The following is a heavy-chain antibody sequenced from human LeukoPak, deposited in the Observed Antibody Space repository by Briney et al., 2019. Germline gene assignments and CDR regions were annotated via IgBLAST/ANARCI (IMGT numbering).Heavy chain of an antibody. J-gene: IGHJ6*03. CDR1: GYSFTNYW. D-gene: IGHD5-12*01. CDR2: IYPGDSET. CDR3: ARHGDIVATIPDYYMDV. Sequence: LGESLKISCKGSGYSFTNYWIGWVRQMPGKGLEWMGIIYPGDSETRYSPSFQGQVTISADKSISTAYLQWSSLKASDTAMYYCARHGDIVATIPDYYMDVWGKGTTVTVSS. V-gene: IGHV5-51*01.